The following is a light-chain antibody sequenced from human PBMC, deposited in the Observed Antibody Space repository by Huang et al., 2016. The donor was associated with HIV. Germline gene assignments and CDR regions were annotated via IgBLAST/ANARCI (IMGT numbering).Light chain of an antibody. CDR3: QQYAAYPWT. V-gene: IGKV1-5*03. J-gene: IGKJ1*01. CDR2: GAS. CDR1: QNIGSC. Sequence: DIQMTQSPSTLSASVRDRVTITCRASQNIGSCVAWYQQKPGTPPKVVIYGASSLDSGVPARFSGSGSGTEFSLSINNLEPDDFAIYYCQQYAAYPWTFGQGTKVEIK.